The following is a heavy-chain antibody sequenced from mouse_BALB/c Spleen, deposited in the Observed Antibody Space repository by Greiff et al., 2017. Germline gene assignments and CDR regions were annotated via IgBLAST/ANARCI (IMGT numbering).Heavy chain of an antibody. CDR2: ISSGGST. J-gene: IGHJ4*01. Sequence: EVKLVESGGGLVKPGGSLKLSCAASGFTFSSYAMSWVRQTPEKRLEWVASISSGGSTYYPDSVKGRFTISRDNARNILYLQMSSLRSEDTAMYYCARMDFYYAMDYWGQGTSVTVSS. V-gene: IGHV5-6-5*01. CDR1: GFTFSSYA. CDR3: ARMDFYYAMDY.